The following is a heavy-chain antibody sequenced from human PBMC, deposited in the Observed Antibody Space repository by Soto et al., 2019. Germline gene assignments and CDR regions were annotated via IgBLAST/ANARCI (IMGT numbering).Heavy chain of an antibody. V-gene: IGHV3-30*04. D-gene: IGHD1-26*01. CDR3: ASDRGTH. CDR2: ISYDGRSK. Sequence: QVQLVESGGGVVQPGRSLRLSCAASGFTFSSYAMHWVRQAPGKGLEWEAVISYDGRSKNQADSVKGRFTISRDNPRNTLYLQVNSLRVEDTAVYYCASDRGTHWGQGTLVTVSS. J-gene: IGHJ4*02. CDR1: GFTFSSYA.